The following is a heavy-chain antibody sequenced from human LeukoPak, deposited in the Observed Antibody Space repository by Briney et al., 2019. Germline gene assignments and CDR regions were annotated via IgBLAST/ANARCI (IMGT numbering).Heavy chain of an antibody. CDR1: GFTFSSYS. CDR3: AKKRAYSSSWPSFDY. V-gene: IGHV3-21*04. CDR2: IGRSSSSI. D-gene: IGHD6-13*01. J-gene: IGHJ4*02. Sequence: GGSLRLSCAASGFTFSSYSMNWVRQAPGKGLEWVSSIGRSSSSIYYADSVKGRFTISRDNAKNSLYLQMNSLRAEDTAVYYCAKKRAYSSSWPSFDYWGQGTLVTVSS.